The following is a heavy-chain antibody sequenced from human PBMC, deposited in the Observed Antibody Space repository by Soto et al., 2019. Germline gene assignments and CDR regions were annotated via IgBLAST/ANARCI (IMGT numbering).Heavy chain of an antibody. V-gene: IGHV4-39*01. Sequence: PSETLSLTCIVSGESISGSSYYWGWIRQPPGKGLEWIGSIYYSGRTYYNPSFKSRVTISIDTSKNQFSLKLSSVTATDTAVYYCARQRTTVVTQAYFDHWGQGALVT. D-gene: IGHD2-21*02. CDR1: GESISGSSYY. J-gene: IGHJ4*02. CDR2: IYYSGRT. CDR3: ARQRTTVVTQAYFDH.